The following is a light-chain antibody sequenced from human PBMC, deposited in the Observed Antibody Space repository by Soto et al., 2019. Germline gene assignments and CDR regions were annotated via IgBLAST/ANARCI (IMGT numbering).Light chain of an antibody. CDR3: SSYTSSSTPAWV. J-gene: IGLJ3*02. V-gene: IGLV2-14*01. CDR2: DVS. CDR1: SSDVGGYNY. Sequence: QSALTQPASVSGSPGQSITISCTGTSSDVGGYNYVSWYQQHPGKAPKLMIYDVSNRPSGVSNRFSGSKSGNTASLTISGLQAEDEDDYYCSSYTSSSTPAWVFGGGTKLTVL.